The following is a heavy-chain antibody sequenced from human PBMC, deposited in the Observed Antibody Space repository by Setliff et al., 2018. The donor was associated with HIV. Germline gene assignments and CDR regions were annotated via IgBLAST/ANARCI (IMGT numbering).Heavy chain of an antibody. V-gene: IGHV4-61*09. J-gene: IGHJ5*02. D-gene: IGHD3-10*01. CDR1: GGSISSGSYY. Sequence: SETLSLTCTVSGGSISSGSYYWSWIRQPAGKGLEWIGHIYTSGSTNYNPSLKSRVTISVDTSKNKFTLKLSSVTAADTAVYYCARERSALLWKNWFDPWGQGTLVTVSS. CDR3: ARERSALLWKNWFDP. CDR2: IYTSGST.